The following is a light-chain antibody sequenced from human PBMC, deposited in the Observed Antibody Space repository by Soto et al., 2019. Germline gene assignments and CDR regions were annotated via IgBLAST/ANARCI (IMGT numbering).Light chain of an antibody. Sequence: EIVLTQSPATLSLSPGERATLSCRASQSVSSYLAWYQQKPGQAPRLLIYDASNRATGIPARFSGSGSGTEFPLTISSLEPADFAVYYCQQRSNWPLTFGGGTKVEIK. V-gene: IGKV3-11*01. CDR1: QSVSSY. J-gene: IGKJ4*01. CDR2: DAS. CDR3: QQRSNWPLT.